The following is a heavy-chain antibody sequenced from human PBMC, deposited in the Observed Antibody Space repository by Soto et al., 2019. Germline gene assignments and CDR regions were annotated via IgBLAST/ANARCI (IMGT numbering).Heavy chain of an antibody. J-gene: IGHJ3*02. D-gene: IGHD1-26*01. CDR2: ISAYNGNT. V-gene: IGHV1-18*01. Sequence: QVQLVQSGAEVKKPGASVKVSCKASGYTFTSYGISWVRQAPGQGLEWMGWISAYNGNTNYAQKVQGRVTMTTDTSTSTSDVERRSLRSDDTAVYYCARTVGAAYAFDIWGQGTMVTVSS. CDR1: GYTFTSYG. CDR3: ARTVGAAYAFDI.